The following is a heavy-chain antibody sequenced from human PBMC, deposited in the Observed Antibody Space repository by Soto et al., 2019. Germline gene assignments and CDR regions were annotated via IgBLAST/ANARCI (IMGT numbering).Heavy chain of an antibody. Sequence: SXKVSFMTAGYTXSNYAIDWVRQAPGQGLQWMGWISAYSGDTKYAQRFKDRLTVTTDPSTTTAYMELRSLRPDQPAVYYCARDGRAFSIFGETMDVWGQGTTGTVS. CDR1: GYTXSNYA. D-gene: IGHD3-3*01. V-gene: IGHV1-18*01. CDR2: ISAYSGDT. J-gene: IGHJ6*02. CDR3: ARDGRAFSIFGETMDV.